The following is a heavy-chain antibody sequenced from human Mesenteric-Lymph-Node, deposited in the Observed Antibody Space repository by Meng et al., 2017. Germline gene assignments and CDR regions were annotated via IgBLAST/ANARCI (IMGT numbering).Heavy chain of an antibody. J-gene: IGHJ4*02. V-gene: IGHV4-59*01. D-gene: IGHD5-24*01. CDR3: ARVPCRDGYTCDYFDC. CDR2: IYYSGST. Sequence: SETLSLTCTVSGGSITTYYWSWIRQSPGMGLEWIGFIYYSGSTSYNPSLESRVAISIDTSETQFSLKLTSVTAADTAVYFCARVPCRDGYTCDYFDCWGQGTLVTVS. CDR1: GGSITTYY.